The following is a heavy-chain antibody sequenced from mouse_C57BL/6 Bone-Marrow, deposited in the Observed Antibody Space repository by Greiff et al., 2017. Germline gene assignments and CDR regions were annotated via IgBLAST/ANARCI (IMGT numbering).Heavy chain of an antibody. J-gene: IGHJ3*01. CDR3: ARHDYDVAY. CDR2: ISGGGGNT. D-gene: IGHD2-4*01. CDR1: GFTFSSYT. Sequence: EVQVVESGGGLVKPGGSLKLSCAASGFTFSSYTMSWVRQTPEKRLEWVATISGGGGNTYYPDCVKGRFTISRDNAKNTLYLQMSSRRSEDTALYYCARHDYDVAYWGQGTLVTVSA. V-gene: IGHV5-9*01.